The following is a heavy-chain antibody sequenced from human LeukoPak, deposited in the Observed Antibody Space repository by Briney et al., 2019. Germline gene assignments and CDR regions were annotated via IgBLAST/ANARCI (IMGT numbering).Heavy chain of an antibody. Sequence: KPSETLSLTCTVSGGSISSSSYYWGWIRQPPGKGLEWIGSIYYSGSTYYNPSLKSRVTISVDTSKNQFSLKLSSVTAADTAVYYCARVRRWYYYDSSGYHWFDPRGQGTLVTVSS. V-gene: IGHV4-39*07. CDR1: GGSISSSSYY. CDR3: ARVRRWYYYDSSGYHWFDP. D-gene: IGHD3-22*01. CDR2: IYYSGST. J-gene: IGHJ5*02.